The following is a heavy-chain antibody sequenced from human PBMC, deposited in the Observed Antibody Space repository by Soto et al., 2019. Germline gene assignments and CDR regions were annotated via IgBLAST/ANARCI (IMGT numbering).Heavy chain of an antibody. CDR2: ISAYNGNT. CDR3: ARGAIAPASGDY. CDR1: GYTFTTYG. V-gene: IGHV1-18*01. Sequence: ASGKVSCKASGYTFTTYGITWVRLAPGQGLEWMGWISAYNGNTNYAQKLQGRVTMTTDTSTSTSYMELRSLRSDDTAVYYCARGAIAPASGDYWGQGTLVTVSS. D-gene: IGHD6-25*01. J-gene: IGHJ4*02.